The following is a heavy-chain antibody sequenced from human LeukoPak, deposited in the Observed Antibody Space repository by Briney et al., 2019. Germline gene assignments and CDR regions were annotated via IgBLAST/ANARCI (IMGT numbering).Heavy chain of an antibody. CDR3: AKEPPHLYDYVWGSFDT. J-gene: IGHJ5*02. D-gene: IGHD3-16*01. Sequence: PGGSLRLSCAASGFTFSSYAMSWVRQAPGKGLEWVSGISGSGGSTYHADSVKGRFTISRDNSKNTLYLQMNSLRAEDTAVYYCAKEPPHLYDYVWGSFDTWGQGTLVTVSS. CDR2: ISGSGGST. V-gene: IGHV3-23*01. CDR1: GFTFSSYA.